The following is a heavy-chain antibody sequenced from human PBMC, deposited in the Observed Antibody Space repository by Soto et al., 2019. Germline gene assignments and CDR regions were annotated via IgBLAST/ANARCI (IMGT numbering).Heavy chain of an antibody. Sequence: QVQLQQWGAGLLKPSETLSLTCAVYGGSFSGYYWSWIRQPPGKGLEWIGEINHSGSTNYNPSLKSRVTISVDTSKNQFSLKLSSVTAADTAVYYCARGVGLRDDYWGHGTLVTVSS. J-gene: IGHJ4*01. CDR2: INHSGST. V-gene: IGHV4-34*01. CDR3: ARGVGLRDDY. CDR1: GGSFSGYY. D-gene: IGHD4-17*01.